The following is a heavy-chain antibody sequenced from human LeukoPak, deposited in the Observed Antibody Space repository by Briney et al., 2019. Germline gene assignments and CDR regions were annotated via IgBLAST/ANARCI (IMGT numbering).Heavy chain of an antibody. J-gene: IGHJ6*03. Sequence: PGGSLRLSCAASGFTFSSYWMSWVRQAPGKGLEWVANIKQDGSEKYYVDSVKGRFTISRDNAKNSLYLQMNSLRAEDTAVYYCARDREGYSSSWYFDWYYYYMDVWGKGTTVTVSS. CDR3: ARDREGYSSSWYFDWYYYYMDV. CDR1: GFTFSSYW. D-gene: IGHD6-13*01. CDR2: IKQDGSEK. V-gene: IGHV3-7*01.